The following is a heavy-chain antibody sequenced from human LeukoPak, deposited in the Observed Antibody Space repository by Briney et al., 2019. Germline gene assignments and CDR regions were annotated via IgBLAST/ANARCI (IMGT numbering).Heavy chain of an antibody. CDR1: GYTFTTYF. CDR3: ARGRGSGTYSARDFDY. V-gene: IGHV1-46*01. J-gene: IGHJ4*02. Sequence: ASVKVSCKASGYTFTTYFVHWVRQAPGQGLEWMGVINPYSGSTSYAQKFQGRVTMTRDTSTSTVYMELGSLRSDDTAVYYCARGRGSGTYSARDFDYWGQGTLVTVSS. D-gene: IGHD3-10*01. CDR2: INPYSGST.